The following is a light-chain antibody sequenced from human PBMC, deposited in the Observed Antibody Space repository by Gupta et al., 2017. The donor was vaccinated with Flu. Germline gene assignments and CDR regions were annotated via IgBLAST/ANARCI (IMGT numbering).Light chain of an antibody. CDR2: KDS. V-gene: IGLV3-25*03. CDR3: QSADSSGGRI. CDR1: SWQNQY. J-gene: IGLJ2*01. Sequence: PGKTARITCSGDSWQNQYGYWYHQKPGQAPVLLIFKDSKRPSGIPGRFSGSSSGTTVTVTISGVQAEDEADYYCQSADSSGGRIFGGGTKLTVL.